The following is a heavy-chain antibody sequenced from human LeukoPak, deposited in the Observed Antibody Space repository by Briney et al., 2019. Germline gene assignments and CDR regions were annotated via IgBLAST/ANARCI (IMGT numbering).Heavy chain of an antibody. Sequence: SETLSPTCTVSGGSISSYYWSWIRQPAGKGLEWIGRIYTSGSTNYNPSLKSRVTMSVDTSKNQFSLKLSSVTAADTAVYYCAARYSSSWYKLIPYYYYYYMDVWGKGTTVTVSS. V-gene: IGHV4-4*07. CDR3: AARYSSSWYKLIPYYYYYYMDV. CDR2: IYTSGST. CDR1: GGSISSYY. J-gene: IGHJ6*03. D-gene: IGHD6-13*01.